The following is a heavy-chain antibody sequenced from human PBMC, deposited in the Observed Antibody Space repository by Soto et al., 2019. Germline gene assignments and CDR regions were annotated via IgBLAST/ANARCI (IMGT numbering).Heavy chain of an antibody. CDR3: ARADYDFWSGYHNLDY. CDR1: GFTFSSYW. Sequence: EVQLVESGGGLVQPGGSLRLSCAASGFTFSSYWMSWVRQAPGKGLEWVANIKQDGSEKYYVDSVKGRFTISRDNAKNSLYLQMNSLRAEDTAVYYCARADYDFWSGYHNLDYWGQGPLVTVSS. V-gene: IGHV3-7*01. CDR2: IKQDGSEK. D-gene: IGHD3-3*01. J-gene: IGHJ4*02.